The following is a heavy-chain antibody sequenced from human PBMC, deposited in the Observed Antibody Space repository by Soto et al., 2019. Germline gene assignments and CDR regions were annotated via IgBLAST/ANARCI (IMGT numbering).Heavy chain of an antibody. V-gene: IGHV2-5*02. Sequence: QITLKESGPTLVKPTQTLTLTCTFSGXXFXXXXXXXXXXXXXXGKALEWLALIYWDDDKRYSPSLKSRLTXXXXXXRXXXVXXXXXXXXXXXXXXYCAHXXWAASGTRYYFDYWGQGTLVTVSS. CDR2: IYWDDDK. D-gene: IGHD6-13*01. CDR3: AHXXWAASGTRYYFDY. J-gene: IGHJ4*02. CDR1: GXXFXXXXXX.